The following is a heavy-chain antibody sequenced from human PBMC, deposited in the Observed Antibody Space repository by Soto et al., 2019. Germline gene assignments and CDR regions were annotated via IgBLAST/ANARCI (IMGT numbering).Heavy chain of an antibody. V-gene: IGHV3-48*01. J-gene: IGHJ4*02. CDR3: ARRSGGDY. CDR2: ISISTSTM. CDR1: GFIFSSYG. Sequence: EVQLVESWGGLVQPGGSLRLSCAASGFIFSSYGMIWVRQAPGKGLEWISSISISTSTMYYADSVKGRFTISRDNAKNSLYLQMDSLRVEDTAVYYCARRSGGDYWGQGTLVTVSS.